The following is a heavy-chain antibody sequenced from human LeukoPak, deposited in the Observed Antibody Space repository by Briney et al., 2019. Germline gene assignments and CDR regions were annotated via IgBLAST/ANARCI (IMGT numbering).Heavy chain of an antibody. D-gene: IGHD3-22*01. CDR3: ARELPPVVNFYFDS. CDR2: IWYDGSDK. J-gene: IGHJ4*02. V-gene: IGHV3-33*08. CDR1: GFTFSSYA. Sequence: PGGSLRLSCAASGFTFSSYAMHWVRQAPGKGLEWVAVIWYDGSDKYYADSVKGRFSISRDNSKNTLYLQMNSLRAEDTAVYYCARELPPVVNFYFDSWGQGTLVTVSS.